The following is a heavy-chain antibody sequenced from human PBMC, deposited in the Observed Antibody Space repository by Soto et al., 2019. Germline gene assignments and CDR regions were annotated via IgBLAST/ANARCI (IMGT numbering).Heavy chain of an antibody. CDR2: IIPIPGTA. CDR1: GGTFSSYA. D-gene: IGHD2-2*01. CDR3: ARSQGSSTSLENYYYYYYGMDV. Sequence: QVQLVQSGAEVKKPGSSVKVSCKASGGTFSSYAISWVRQAPGQGLEWMGGIIPIPGTANYAQKFQGRVTITTDESTSTAYMELSSLRSEDTAVYYCARSQGSSTSLENYYYYYYGMDVWGQGTTVTVSS. J-gene: IGHJ6*02. V-gene: IGHV1-69*01.